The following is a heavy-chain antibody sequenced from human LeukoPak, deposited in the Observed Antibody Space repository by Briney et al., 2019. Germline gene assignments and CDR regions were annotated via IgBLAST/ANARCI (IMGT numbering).Heavy chain of an antibody. CDR2: IIPIFGTA. D-gene: IGHD3-10*01. CDR3: ARDRRVLLWVGESEY. J-gene: IGHJ4*02. Sequence: SVKLSCTASGRPFSIYAISWVRQAPGQGLEWMGGIIPIFGTANSAQKLQGRVTITADESTSTAYMELSSLRSEDTAVYYCARDRRVLLWVGESEYWGKGTLVTVSS. CDR1: GRPFSIYA. V-gene: IGHV1-69*13.